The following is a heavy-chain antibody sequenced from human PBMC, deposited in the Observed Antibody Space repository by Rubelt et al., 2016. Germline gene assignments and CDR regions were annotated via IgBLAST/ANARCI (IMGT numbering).Heavy chain of an antibody. V-gene: IGHV3-30*02. D-gene: IGHD3-10*01. CDR2: IRYDGSNK. CDR3: AKDRGSSDAFDI. J-gene: IGHJ3*02. Sequence: HWVRQAPGKGLEWVAFIRYDGSNKYYADSVKGRFTISRDNSKNTLYLQMNSLRAEDTAVYYCAKDRGSSDAFDIWGQGTMVTVSS.